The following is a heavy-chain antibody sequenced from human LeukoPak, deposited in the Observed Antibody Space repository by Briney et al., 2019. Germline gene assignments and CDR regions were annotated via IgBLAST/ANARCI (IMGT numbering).Heavy chain of an antibody. D-gene: IGHD3-3*01. CDR1: GYTFTSCG. V-gene: IGHV1-18*01. CDR3: AREGSSFGVVPYYYYGMDV. CDR2: ISAYNGNT. Sequence: ASVKVSCKASGYTFTSCGISWVRQAPGQGLEWMGWISAYNGNTNYAQKLQGRVTMTTDTSTSTAYMELRSLRSDDTAVYYCAREGSSFGVVPYYYYGMDVWGQGTTVTVSS. J-gene: IGHJ6*02.